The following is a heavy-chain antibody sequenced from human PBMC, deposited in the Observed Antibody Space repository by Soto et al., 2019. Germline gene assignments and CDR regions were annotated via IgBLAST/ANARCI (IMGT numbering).Heavy chain of an antibody. D-gene: IGHD4-17*01. V-gene: IGHV1-46*01. Sequence: GASVKVSCKASGYTFTSYYMHWVRQAPGEGLEWMGIINPSGGSTSYAQKFQGRVTMTRDTSTSTVYMELSSLRSEDTAVYYCARELDYGDYNYYGMDVWGQGTTVTVSS. CDR3: ARELDYGDYNYYGMDV. CDR1: GYTFTSYY. J-gene: IGHJ6*02. CDR2: INPSGGST.